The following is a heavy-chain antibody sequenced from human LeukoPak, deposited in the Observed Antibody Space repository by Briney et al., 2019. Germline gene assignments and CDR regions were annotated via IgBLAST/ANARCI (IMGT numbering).Heavy chain of an antibody. CDR1: GFTFRSYW. CDR2: IKPDGSSI. CDR3: AKWELYSGFYYIDY. Sequence: GGSLRLSCAASGFTFRSYWMTWVRQGPGKGLEWVANIKPDGSSIYYVDSVKGRFTISRDNAKNSLYLQMNSLRAEDTAVYYCAKWELYSGFYYIDYWGQGTLATVPS. J-gene: IGHJ4*02. V-gene: IGHV3-7*01. D-gene: IGHD1-26*01.